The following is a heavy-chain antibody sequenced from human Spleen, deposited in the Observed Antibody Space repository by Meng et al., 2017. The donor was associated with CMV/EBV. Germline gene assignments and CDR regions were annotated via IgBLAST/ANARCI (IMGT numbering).Heavy chain of an antibody. CDR1: GYIFTDYS. V-gene: IGHV1-2*02. J-gene: IGHJ4*02. CDR3: ARDRASPWDRRQEPGVDY. CDR2: INPNRGDT. D-gene: IGHD1-14*01. Sequence: ASVKVSCKASGYIFTDYSIHWVRQAPGQGLEWMGWINPNRGDTNYAPKFQGSVTMTRDTSISTAYMERSRLTSDDTAVNYCARDRASPWDRRQEPGVDYWGQGTLVTVSS.